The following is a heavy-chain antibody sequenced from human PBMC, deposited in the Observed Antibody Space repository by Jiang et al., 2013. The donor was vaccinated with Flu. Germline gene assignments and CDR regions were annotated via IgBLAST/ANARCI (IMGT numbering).Heavy chain of an antibody. J-gene: IGHJ5*02. CDR2: IYHSGST. Sequence: SGSGLVKPSETLSLTCTVSGYSISSGYYWGWIRQPPGKGLEWIGSIYHSGSTYYNPSLKSRVTISVDTSKNQFSLKLSSVTAADTAVYYCARGIDFWSGYRYPNWFDPWGQGTLVTVSS. CDR1: GYSISSGYY. CDR3: ARGIDFWSGYRYPNWFDP. D-gene: IGHD3-3*01. V-gene: IGHV4-38-2*02.